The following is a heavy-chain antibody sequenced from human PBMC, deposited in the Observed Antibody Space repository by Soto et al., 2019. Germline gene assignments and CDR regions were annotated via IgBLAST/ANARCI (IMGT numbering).Heavy chain of an antibody. CDR2: IYYSGST. V-gene: IGHV4-59*01. CDR1: GGSISSYY. Sequence: SETLSLTCTVSGGSISSYYWSWIRQPPGKGLEWIGYIYYSGSTNYNPSLKSRVTISVDTSKNQFSLKLSSVTAADTAVYYCAGRYDSSGYYGDYWGQGALVTVSS. D-gene: IGHD3-22*01. CDR3: AGRYDSSGYYGDY. J-gene: IGHJ4*02.